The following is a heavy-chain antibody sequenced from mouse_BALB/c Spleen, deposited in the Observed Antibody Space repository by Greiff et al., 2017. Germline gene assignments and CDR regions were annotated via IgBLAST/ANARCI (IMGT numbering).Heavy chain of an antibody. J-gene: IGHJ2*01. CDR1: GYTFTSYW. V-gene: IGHV1-7*01. Sequence: VQLQQSGAELAKPGASVKMSCKASGYTFTSYWMHWVKQRPGQGLEWIGYINPSTGYTEYNQKFKDKATLTADKSSSTAYMQLSSLTSEDSAVYYCERSVYLDDGGQGTTLTVSS. CDR3: ERSVYLDD. CDR2: INPSTGYT.